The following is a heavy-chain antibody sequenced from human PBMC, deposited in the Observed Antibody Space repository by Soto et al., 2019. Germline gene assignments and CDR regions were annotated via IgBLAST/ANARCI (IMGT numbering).Heavy chain of an antibody. J-gene: IGHJ4*02. D-gene: IGHD3-22*01. V-gene: IGHV4-4*02. CDR3: ARAPSTMRQYCFAN. Sequence: SETLSLTCAVSAGSISSSNWWSWVRQPPGKGLEWLGEIYYSGSTNYNPSLKSRVTISVDKSKNQFSLKLSSVTAAGTAVYYCARAPSTMRQYCFANWGQGTLVTVPS. CDR2: IYYSGST. CDR1: AGSISSSNW.